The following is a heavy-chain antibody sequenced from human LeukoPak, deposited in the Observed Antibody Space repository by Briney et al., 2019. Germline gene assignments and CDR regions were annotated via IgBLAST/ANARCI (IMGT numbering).Heavy chain of an antibody. D-gene: IGHD2-2*01. CDR2: IYYSGST. Sequence: SETLSLTCTVSGGSISSSSYYWGWIRQPPGKGLEWIGSIYYSGSTYYNPSLKSRVTISVDTSKNQFSLKLSSVTAADTAVYYCARVVPAGIPPESSTLYYFDYWGQGTLVTVSS. CDR1: GGSISSSSYY. CDR3: ARVVPAGIPPESSTLYYFDY. V-gene: IGHV4-39*07. J-gene: IGHJ4*02.